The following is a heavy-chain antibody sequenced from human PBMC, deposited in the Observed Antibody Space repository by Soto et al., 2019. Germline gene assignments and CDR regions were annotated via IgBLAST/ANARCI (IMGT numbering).Heavy chain of an antibody. D-gene: IGHD3-22*01. CDR2: ISSSSGTI. J-gene: IGHJ3*02. CDR1: GFTFNGYS. CDR3: AHMIVVVNDAFDM. V-gene: IGHV3-48*02. Sequence: GGSLRLSCAASGFTFNGYSMNWVRQAPGKGLEWVSYISSSSGTIHYADSVKGRFTISRDNGKNSLYLQMNSLRDEDTAVYYCAHMIVVVNDAFDMWGQGTMVTVS.